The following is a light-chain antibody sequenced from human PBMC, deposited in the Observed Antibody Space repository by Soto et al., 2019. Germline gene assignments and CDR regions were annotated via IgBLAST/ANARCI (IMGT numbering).Light chain of an antibody. Sequence: EIVMTQSPATLSVSTGERATLSCRASQSVSSDLAWYQQKPGQAPRLLIYSSSTRATNIPARFSGSGSVTEFTLTIGSLQSEDCAVYYCQRYTKWPSCTFGQGTKVDIK. V-gene: IGKV3-15*01. CDR1: QSVSSD. J-gene: IGKJ2*02. CDR2: SSS. CDR3: QRYTKWPSCT.